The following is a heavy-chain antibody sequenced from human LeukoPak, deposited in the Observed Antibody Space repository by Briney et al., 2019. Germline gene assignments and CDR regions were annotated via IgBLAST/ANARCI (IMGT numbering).Heavy chain of an antibody. CDR3: ARGGSSSWRGYYFDY. Sequence: SETLSLTCTVSGGSISSYYWSWIRQPAGKGLEWIGRIYTSGSTNYNPSLKSRVTMSVDTSKNQFSLKLSSVTAADTAVYYCARGGSSSWRGYYFDYWGQGTLVTVSS. CDR1: GGSISSYY. V-gene: IGHV4-4*07. CDR2: IYTSGST. J-gene: IGHJ4*02. D-gene: IGHD6-13*01.